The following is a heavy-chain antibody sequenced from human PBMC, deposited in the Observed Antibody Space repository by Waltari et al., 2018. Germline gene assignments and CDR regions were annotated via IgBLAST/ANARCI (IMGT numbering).Heavy chain of an antibody. Sequence: EVQLVESGGGLVQPGRSLRLSCAAPAFTFSSSEMNWVRQAPGKGLGWVSYSSSSGRPIYYADSVKGRFTISRDNAANSLYLQMNSLRVEDTAVYYCAREGSFYFDSWGQGTLVTVSS. CDR3: AREGSFYFDS. V-gene: IGHV3-48*03. CDR2: SSSSGRPI. D-gene: IGHD3-10*01. CDR1: AFTFSSSE. J-gene: IGHJ4*02.